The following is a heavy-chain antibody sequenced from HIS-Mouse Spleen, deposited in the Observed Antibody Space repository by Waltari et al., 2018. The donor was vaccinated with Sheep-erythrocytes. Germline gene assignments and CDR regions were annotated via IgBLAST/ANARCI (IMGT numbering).Heavy chain of an antibody. CDR3: AKVRTVNYWYFDL. CDR1: GFTFSSYG. CDR2: ISYDGSNK. Sequence: QVQLVESGGGVVQPGRSLRLSCAASGFTFSSYGMHWVRQAPGKGLEWLAVISYDGSNKYYADSVKGRFTISRDNSKNTLYLQMNSLRAEDTAVYYCAKVRTVNYWYFDLWGRGTLVTVSS. V-gene: IGHV3-30*18. J-gene: IGHJ2*01. D-gene: IGHD1-1*01.